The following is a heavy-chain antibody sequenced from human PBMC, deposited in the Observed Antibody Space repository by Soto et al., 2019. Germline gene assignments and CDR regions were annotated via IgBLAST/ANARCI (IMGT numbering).Heavy chain of an antibody. V-gene: IGHV1-18*01. D-gene: IGHD3-3*01. Sequence: ASVKVSCKASGYTFTSYGISWVRQAPGQGLEWMGWISAYNGNTNYAQELQGRVTMTTDTSTSTAYMELRSLRSDDTAVYYCARGLASIWSGYYSPLDGYYYYYYMDVWGKGTTVTV. J-gene: IGHJ6*03. CDR3: ARGLASIWSGYYSPLDGYYYYYYMDV. CDR2: ISAYNGNT. CDR1: GYTFTSYG.